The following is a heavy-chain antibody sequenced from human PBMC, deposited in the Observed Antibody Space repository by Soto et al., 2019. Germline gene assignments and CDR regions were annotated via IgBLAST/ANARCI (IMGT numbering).Heavy chain of an antibody. CDR1: GYSFTSYW. J-gene: IGHJ6*03. V-gene: IGHV5-51*01. CDR2: IYPGDSDT. Sequence: GESLKISCKGSGYSFTSYWIGWVRQMPGKGLEWMGIIYPGDSDTRYSPSFQGQVTISADKSISTAYLQWSSLKASDTAMYYCARRAAARPPRYYYYMDVWGKGTTVTVSS. CDR3: ARRAAARPPRYYYYMDV. D-gene: IGHD6-6*01.